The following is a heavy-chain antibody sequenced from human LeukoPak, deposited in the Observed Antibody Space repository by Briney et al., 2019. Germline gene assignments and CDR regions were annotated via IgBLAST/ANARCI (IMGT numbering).Heavy chain of an antibody. D-gene: IGHD3-10*01. J-gene: IGHJ4*02. V-gene: IGHV3-23*01. CDR1: GFTFSSYA. CDR2: ISGSGDNT. Sequence: GGSLRLSCAASGFTFSSYAMSWVRQAPGKGLEWVSGISGSGDNTYYADSVKGRFTISRDNAYNSLHLQMNSLRADDTAVYYCAREWFGELIWGKGTLVTVSS. CDR3: AREWFGELI.